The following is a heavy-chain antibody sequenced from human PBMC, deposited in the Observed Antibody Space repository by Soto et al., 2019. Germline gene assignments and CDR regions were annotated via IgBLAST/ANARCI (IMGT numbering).Heavy chain of an antibody. D-gene: IGHD2-21*01. CDR1: GFSLSTTAVG. Sequence: SVPTRLNPTQTLTLTCTVSGFSLSTTAVGVGWVRQPPGKSLEWLGLIYWNDEKRYSPSLKTRLTITKDASKNQVVLTMINMEPVDTATYDLRHGGEHTAWSDYWGEGSTVTV. J-gene: IGHJ4*01. V-gene: IGHV2-5*01. CDR3: RHGGEHTAWSDY. CDR2: IYWNDEK.